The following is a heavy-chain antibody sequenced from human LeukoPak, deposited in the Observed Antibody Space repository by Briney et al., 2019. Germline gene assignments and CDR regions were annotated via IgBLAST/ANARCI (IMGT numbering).Heavy chain of an antibody. Sequence: SETLSLTCTVSGGSITNYYWSWIRQPPGKGLEWIGWIYSTGATQYNPSLRGRITFSVDTSQNQFSLKLTSVTAADTAVYYCARYSGNSSRWFDPWGQGTLVTVSS. CDR1: GGSITNYY. J-gene: IGHJ5*02. D-gene: IGHD1-26*01. CDR3: ARYSGNSSRWFDP. V-gene: IGHV4-59*01. CDR2: IYSTGAT.